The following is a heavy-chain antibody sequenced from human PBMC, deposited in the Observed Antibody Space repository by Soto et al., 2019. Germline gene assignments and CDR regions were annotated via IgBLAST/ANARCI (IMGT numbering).Heavy chain of an antibody. CDR1: GFSLSTSGVG. Sequence: QITLKESGPTLVKPTQTLTLTCTFSGFSLSTSGVGVGWIRQPPGKALEWLALIYWNDDKRYSPSLKSSLTITKDTSKNQVVLTMTNMDPVDTATYYCARFYDFWSGLEYYFDYWGQGTLVTVSS. J-gene: IGHJ4*02. D-gene: IGHD3-3*01. CDR3: ARFYDFWSGLEYYFDY. CDR2: IYWNDDK. V-gene: IGHV2-5*01.